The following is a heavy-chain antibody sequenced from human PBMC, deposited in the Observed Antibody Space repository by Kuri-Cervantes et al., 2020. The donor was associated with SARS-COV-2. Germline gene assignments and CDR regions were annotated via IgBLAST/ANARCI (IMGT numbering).Heavy chain of an antibody. Sequence: GGSLRLSCAASGFTFSDYYMSWIRQAPGKGLEWVSYISSSSSYTNYADSVKGRFTISRDNAKNSLYLQMNSLRAEDTAVYYCASRGNSRNWYFDLWGRGTLVTVSS. D-gene: IGHD2/OR15-2a*01. J-gene: IGHJ2*01. CDR2: ISSSSSYT. CDR3: ASRGNSRNWYFDL. V-gene: IGHV3-11*03. CDR1: GFTFSDYY.